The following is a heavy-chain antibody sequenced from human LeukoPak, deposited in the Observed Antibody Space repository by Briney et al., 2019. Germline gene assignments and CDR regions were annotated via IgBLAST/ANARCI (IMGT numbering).Heavy chain of an antibody. D-gene: IGHD5-24*01. CDR3: ARGLSRDGYNAYFDY. J-gene: IGHJ4*02. CDR1: GYTFTSYY. Sequence: ASVKVSCKASGYTFTSYYMHWVRQAPGQGLEWMGIINPSGGSTSYAQKFQGRVTMTRDTSMSTVYMELSSLRSEDTAVYYCARGLSRDGYNAYFDYWGQGTLVTVSS. CDR2: INPSGGST. V-gene: IGHV1-46*01.